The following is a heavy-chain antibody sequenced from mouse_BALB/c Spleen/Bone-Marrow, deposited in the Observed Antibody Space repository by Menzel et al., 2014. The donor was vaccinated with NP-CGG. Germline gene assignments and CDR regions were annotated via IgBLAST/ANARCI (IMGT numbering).Heavy chain of an antibody. CDR3: ARHELGLFDY. D-gene: IGHD4-1*01. CDR2: ISNGGGST. CDR1: GFAFSSYD. V-gene: IGHV5-12-1*01. J-gene: IGHJ2*01. Sequence: EVNVVESGGGLVKPGGSLKLSCAASGFAFSSYDMSWVRQTPEKRLEWVAYISNGGGSTYYPDTVKGRFTISRDNAKSTLYLQMSSLKSEDTAMYYCARHELGLFDYWGQGTTLTVSS.